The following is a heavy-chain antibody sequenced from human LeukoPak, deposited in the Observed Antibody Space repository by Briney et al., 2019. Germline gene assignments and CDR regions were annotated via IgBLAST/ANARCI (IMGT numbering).Heavy chain of an antibody. J-gene: IGHJ4*02. CDR3: ARDFNRWFGETGFDY. Sequence: PSETLSLTCAVYGGSFSGYYWSWIRQPPGKGLEWIGEINHSGSTNYNPSLKSRVTISVDTSKNQFSLKLSSVTAADTAVYYCARDFNRWFGETGFDYWGQGTLVTVSS. CDR1: GGSFSGYY. V-gene: IGHV4-34*01. CDR2: INHSGST. D-gene: IGHD3-10*01.